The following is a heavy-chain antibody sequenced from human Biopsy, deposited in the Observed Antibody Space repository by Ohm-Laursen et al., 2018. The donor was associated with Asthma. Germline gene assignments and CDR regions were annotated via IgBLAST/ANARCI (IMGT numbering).Heavy chain of an antibody. CDR1: GYTATRYA. CDR2: INTNSGTP. CDR3: TRAGSTFVADY. D-gene: IGHD5-12*01. V-gene: IGHV7-4-1*01. J-gene: IGHJ4*01. Sequence: ASVKASCKASGYTATRYAINWVRQAPGQGFEWMGWINTNSGTPTYVQGFSGRFVFSLDPSVTTAYLQIDSLRSEDTGVYYCTRAGSTFVADYWGQGTLVTVSS.